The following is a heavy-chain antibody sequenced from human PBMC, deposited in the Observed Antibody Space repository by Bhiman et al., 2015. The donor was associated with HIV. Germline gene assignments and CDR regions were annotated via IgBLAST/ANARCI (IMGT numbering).Heavy chain of an antibody. CDR2: ISGGGTYI. D-gene: IGHD7-27*01. Sequence: EVQLVESGGGLVKPGGSLRLSCAASGFTFSNYDIDWVRQAPGKGLEWVSSISGGGTYIYYADSVKGRFTISRDNAKNSLYLQMNSLRAEDTAVYYCAREEDWGSDFDYWGQGTLVTVSS. V-gene: IGHV3-21*01. CDR1: GFTFSNYD. J-gene: IGHJ4*02. CDR3: AREEDWGSDFDY.